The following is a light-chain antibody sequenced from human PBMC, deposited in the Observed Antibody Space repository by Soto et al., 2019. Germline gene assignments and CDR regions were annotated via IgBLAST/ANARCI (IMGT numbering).Light chain of an antibody. CDR1: QSINNRY. J-gene: IGKJ3*01. V-gene: IGKV3-20*01. CDR3: QQFGSSPGFT. CDR2: AAS. Sequence: EIVLTQSPGTLSLSPGERATLSCRASQSINNRYLAWYQQKPGQAPRLLIYAASSRATGIPDRFSGSGSGTDFTLTISRLEPEGFAVYYCQQFGSSPGFTFGPGTKVDIK.